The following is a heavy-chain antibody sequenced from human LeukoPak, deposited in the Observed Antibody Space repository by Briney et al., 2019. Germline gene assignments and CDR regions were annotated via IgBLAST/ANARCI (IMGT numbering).Heavy chain of an antibody. CDR2: INHSGST. V-gene: IGHV4-34*01. CDR1: GGSFSDFF. CDR3: ARSSGGGYCSSTSCPMDV. Sequence: PSETLSLTCAVFGGSFSDFFWSWIRQPPGKGLEWIGEINHSGSTNYNPSLKSRVTISLDTSKNQFSLKLNSVTAADTAVYYCARSSGGGYCSSTSCPMDVWGQGTTVTVSS. D-gene: IGHD2-2*01. J-gene: IGHJ6*02.